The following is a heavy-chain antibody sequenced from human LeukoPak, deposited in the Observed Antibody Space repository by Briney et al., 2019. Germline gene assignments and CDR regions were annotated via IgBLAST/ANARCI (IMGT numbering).Heavy chain of an antibody. Sequence: ASVKVSCKASGYTFTSYYMHWVRQAPGQGLEWMGIINPSGGSTSYAQKFQGRVTMTRDTSTSTVYMELSSLGSEDTAVYYCARPCGDYGDAFDIWGQGTMVTVSS. J-gene: IGHJ3*02. D-gene: IGHD2-21*02. CDR1: GYTFTSYY. CDR2: INPSGGST. CDR3: ARPCGDYGDAFDI. V-gene: IGHV1-46*01.